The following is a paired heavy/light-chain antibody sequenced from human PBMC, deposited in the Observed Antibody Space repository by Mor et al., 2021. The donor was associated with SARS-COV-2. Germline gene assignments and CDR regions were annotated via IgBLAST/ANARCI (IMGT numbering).Light chain of an antibody. Sequence: QSALTQPASVSGAPGQSITISCTGTRSDIGNYDLVSWYQHYVSWYQHHPGKAPKLIIYGGTNRPSGVSNRFSGSTSGNTASLTISGLQAEDEAHYYCSSYAGSSSSTYGVIFGGGTKVTVL. CDR2: GGT. CDR1: RSDIGNYDL. CDR3: SSYAGSSSSTYGVI. J-gene: IGLJ2*01. V-gene: IGLV2-23*01.
Heavy chain of an antibody. CDR3: ARTRDDCTSSCRNDNWFDP. CDR2: IYHSGIT. Sequence: QVQLQESGPGLVKASETLSLTCSVSGYSISGGYFWGWVRQPPGKGLEWIGSIYHSGITYYNPSLMSRVTISVDMSKNQFSLKLNSVTAADTALYYCARTRDDCTSSCRNDNWFDPWGQGTLVTVSS. J-gene: IGHJ5*02. D-gene: IGHD2-2*01. CDR1: GYSISGGYF. V-gene: IGHV4-38-2*02.